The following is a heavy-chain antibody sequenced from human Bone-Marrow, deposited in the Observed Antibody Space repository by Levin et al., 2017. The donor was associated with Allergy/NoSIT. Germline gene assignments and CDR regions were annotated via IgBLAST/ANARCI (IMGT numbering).Heavy chain of an antibody. V-gene: IGHV3-30*18. CDR1: GFTFSDYG. CDR2: ISYDGSER. Sequence: GGSLRLSCVASGFTFSDYGMHWVRQAPGKGLEWVAVISYDGSERHHVDSVKGRFTISRDDSKNTLYLQKDSLRTEDTAMYYCAKEDVGTFDGWGQGTLVTVSS. CDR3: AKEDVGTFDG. J-gene: IGHJ4*02. D-gene: IGHD7-27*01.